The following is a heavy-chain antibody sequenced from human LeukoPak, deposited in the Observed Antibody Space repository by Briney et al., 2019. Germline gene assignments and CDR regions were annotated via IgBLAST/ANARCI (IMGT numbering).Heavy chain of an antibody. Sequence: SETLSLTCTVSGGSISSGDYYWSWIRQPPGKGLEWIGYIYYSGSTYNNPSLKSRVTISVDTSKNQFSLKLSSVTAPDTAVYYCARRVYSGSYNWYFDLWGRGTLVTVSS. D-gene: IGHD1-26*01. V-gene: IGHV4-30-4*01. CDR3: ARRVYSGSYNWYFDL. CDR1: GGSISSGDYY. J-gene: IGHJ2*01. CDR2: IYYSGST.